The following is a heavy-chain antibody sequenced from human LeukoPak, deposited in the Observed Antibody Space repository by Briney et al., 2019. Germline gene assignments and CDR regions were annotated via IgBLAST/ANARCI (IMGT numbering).Heavy chain of an antibody. V-gene: IGHV4-59*08. J-gene: IGHJ4*02. CDR1: GGSISSYY. CDR3: ARQQYASGNSYYLDY. CDR2: IYYSGST. D-gene: IGHD3-10*01. Sequence: PSETLSLTCTVSGGSISSYYWTWIRQPPGKGLEWIAYIYYSGSTNYNPSLKSRVTISVDTSKNQFSLKLSSVTAADTAIYYCARQQYASGNSYYLDYWGQGALVTVSS.